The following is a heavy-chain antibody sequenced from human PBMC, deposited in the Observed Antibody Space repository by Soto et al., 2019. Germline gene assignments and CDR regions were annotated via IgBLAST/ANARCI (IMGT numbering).Heavy chain of an antibody. CDR2: LNGSGGST. Sequence: GGSLRLSCAASGFTFSNYAMTWVRQAPGKGLEWVSGLNGSGGSTSSADSVKGRFTISRDNAKNSLYLQMNSLRAEDTAVYYCARDQLDGHNINYWGQGTLVTVSS. V-gene: IGHV3-23*01. CDR1: GFTFSNYA. D-gene: IGHD3-3*02. CDR3: ARDQLDGHNINY. J-gene: IGHJ4*02.